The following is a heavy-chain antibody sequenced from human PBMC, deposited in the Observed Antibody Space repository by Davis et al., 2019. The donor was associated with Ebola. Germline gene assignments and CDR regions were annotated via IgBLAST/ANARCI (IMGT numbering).Heavy chain of an antibody. CDR1: GGTFSSYV. V-gene: IGHV1-69*04. J-gene: IGHJ6*02. CDR2: IIPILGIA. Sequence: SVKVSCKASGGTFSSYVISWVRQAPGQGLEWMGRIIPILGIANYAQKFQGRVTITADKSTSTAYMELSSLRSEDTAVYYCAAWEGSHCSSTSCSIRDSSPRRYYYYGMDVWGQGTTVTVSS. D-gene: IGHD2-2*01. CDR3: AAWEGSHCSSTSCSIRDSSPRRYYYYGMDV.